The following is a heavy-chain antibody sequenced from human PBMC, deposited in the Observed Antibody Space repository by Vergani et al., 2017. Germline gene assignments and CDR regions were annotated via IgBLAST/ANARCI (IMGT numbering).Heavy chain of an antibody. CDR3: ASLAARTNWFDP. V-gene: IGHV4-59*01. J-gene: IGHJ5*02. CDR1: GGSISSYY. CDR2: IEYSGST. D-gene: IGHD6-6*01. Sequence: QVQLQESGPGLVKPSETLSLTCTVSGGSISSYYWSWIRQPQGKGLEWIGYIEYSGSTNYNPSLKSRVTISVDTSKNQFSLKLSSVTAADTAVYYCASLAARTNWFDPWGQGTLVTVSS.